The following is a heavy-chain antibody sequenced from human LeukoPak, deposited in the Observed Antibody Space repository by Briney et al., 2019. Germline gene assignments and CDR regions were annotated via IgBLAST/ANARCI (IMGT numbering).Heavy chain of an antibody. CDR3: TADAPLNRY. J-gene: IGHJ4*02. Sequence: GGSLRLSCAPSGFTFSNAWMSWVRQAPGEGLEWVGRIKSKTNGGTTEYAEPVKGRLTISRDDSKTTLYLQMSSPKTEDTAVYYGTADAPLNRYWGQGTLVTVSS. CDR2: IKSKTNGGTT. D-gene: IGHD1-14*01. V-gene: IGHV3-15*01. CDR1: GFTFSNAW.